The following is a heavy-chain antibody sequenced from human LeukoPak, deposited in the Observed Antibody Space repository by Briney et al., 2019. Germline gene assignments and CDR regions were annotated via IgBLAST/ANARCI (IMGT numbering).Heavy chain of an antibody. D-gene: IGHD6-6*01. CDR3: AREDQQLAIPDDY. CDR1: GYMFTGYY. J-gene: IGHJ4*02. Sequence: GASVKVSCKSSGYMFTGYYMHWVRQAPGQGLEWMGWINPNSGGTNYAQKFQGRVTMTRDTSISTAYMELSRLRSDDTAVYYCAREDQQLAIPDDYWGQGTLVTVSS. CDR2: INPNSGGT. V-gene: IGHV1-2*02.